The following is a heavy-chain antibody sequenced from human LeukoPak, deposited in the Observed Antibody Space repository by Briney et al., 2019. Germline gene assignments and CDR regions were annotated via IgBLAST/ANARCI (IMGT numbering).Heavy chain of an antibody. CDR2: IWYDGSNK. J-gene: IGHJ4*02. CDR3: ARELSPVVKYYFDD. CDR1: GFTFSSYG. D-gene: IGHD3-22*01. Sequence: GGSLRLSCAASGFTFSSYGMHWVRQAPGRGLEWVAVIWYDGSNKYYADSVKGRFTISRDNSKNTLYLQMNSLRAEDTAVYYCARELSPVVKYYFDDWGQGTLVTVSS. V-gene: IGHV3-33*01.